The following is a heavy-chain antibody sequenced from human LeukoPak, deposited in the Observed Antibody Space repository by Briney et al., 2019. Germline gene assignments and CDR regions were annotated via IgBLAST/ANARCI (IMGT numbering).Heavy chain of an antibody. J-gene: IGHJ6*02. D-gene: IGHD6-19*01. V-gene: IGHV1-18*01. CDR1: GYTLTSYG. Sequence: ASVTVSCKASGYTLTSYGISWVRQAPGQRLEWMGWISAYSGNTNYAQKLQGRVTMTTDTSTNTAYMELRSLRSDDTAVYYCARGSILAVADSIYFYGMDVWGQGTTVTVSS. CDR2: ISAYSGNT. CDR3: ARGSILAVADSIYFYGMDV.